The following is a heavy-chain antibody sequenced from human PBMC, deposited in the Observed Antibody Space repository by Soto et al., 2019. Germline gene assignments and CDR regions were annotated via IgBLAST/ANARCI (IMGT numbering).Heavy chain of an antibody. J-gene: IGHJ4*02. V-gene: IGHV3-7*03. CDR1: GFTFSSYW. D-gene: IGHD3-16*02. CDR3: ARTGYVWGSYRYMFDY. Sequence: EVQLVESGGGLVQPGGSLRLSCAASGFTFSSYWMSWVRQAPGKGLEWVANIKQDGSEKYYVDSVKGRFTISRDNAKNSLYLQMNSLRAEDTAVYYCARTGYVWGSYRYMFDYWGQGTLVTVSS. CDR2: IKQDGSEK.